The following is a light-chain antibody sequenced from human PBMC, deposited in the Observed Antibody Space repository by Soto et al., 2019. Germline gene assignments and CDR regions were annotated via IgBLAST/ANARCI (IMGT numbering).Light chain of an antibody. J-gene: IGKJ2*01. CDR1: QSVSSSY. CDR2: GAS. CDR3: QQYGSSPLYT. Sequence: EIVLTQSPGTLSLSPGERATLSCRASQSVSSSYFAWYQQKPGQAPRLLIYGASSRATGLPDRFSGSGSGTDFTLNISRLEPEDFAVYYCQQYGSSPLYTFGQGTKLEIK. V-gene: IGKV3-20*01.